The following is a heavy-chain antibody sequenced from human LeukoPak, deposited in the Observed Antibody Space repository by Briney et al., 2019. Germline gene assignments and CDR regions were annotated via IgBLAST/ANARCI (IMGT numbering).Heavy chain of an antibody. Sequence: SETLSLTCTVSGGSISSYYWRWIRQPPGKGLEWIGYIYYSGSTNYNPSLKSRVTISVDTSKNQFSLKLSSVTAADTAVYYCARQSSYYYDSSGYAFDIWGQGTMVTVSS. CDR1: GGSISSYY. J-gene: IGHJ3*02. D-gene: IGHD3-22*01. CDR3: ARQSSYYYDSSGYAFDI. V-gene: IGHV4-59*08. CDR2: IYYSGST.